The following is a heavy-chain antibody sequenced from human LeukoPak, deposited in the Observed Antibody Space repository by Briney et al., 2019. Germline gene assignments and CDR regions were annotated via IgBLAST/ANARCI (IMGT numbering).Heavy chain of an antibody. CDR2: INQDGSGE. D-gene: IGHD2-2*01. Sequence: GGSLRPSCAASGFTFSSYWMSWVRQAPGKGLEWVANINQDGSGEYYVDSVKGRFTISRDNAKNSLFLQMNSLRAEDTAIYYCARAGPYQLPPRPVDYWGQGTLVTVSS. CDR1: GFTFSSYW. CDR3: ARAGPYQLPPRPVDY. V-gene: IGHV3-7*01. J-gene: IGHJ4*02.